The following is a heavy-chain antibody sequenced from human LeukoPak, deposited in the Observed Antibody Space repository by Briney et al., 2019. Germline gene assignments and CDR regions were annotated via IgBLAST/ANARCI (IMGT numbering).Heavy chain of an antibody. V-gene: IGHV3-15*01. D-gene: IGHD5-24*01. CDR3: TTDLVNYYFDY. CDR1: GFTFSNAW. CDR2: IKSKTDGGTT. J-gene: IGHJ4*02. Sequence: GGSLRLSCAASGFTFSNAWMSWVRQAPGKGLEWVGRIKSKTDGGTTDYAAPVKGRLTISRDDSKNTLYLQMNSLKTEDTAVYYCTTDLVNYYFDYWGQGTLVTVSS.